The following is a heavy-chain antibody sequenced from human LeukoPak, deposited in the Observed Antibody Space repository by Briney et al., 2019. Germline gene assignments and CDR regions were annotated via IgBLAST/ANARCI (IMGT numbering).Heavy chain of an antibody. V-gene: IGHV4-59*01. D-gene: IGHD3-16*01. CDR2: ISYSGST. Sequence: SETLSLTCTVSGDSISTYHWSWIRQPPGKGLEWIGYISYSGSTEYNSSLESRVTISIDTSKNQFSLKLSSVTAADTALYYCARVGRGDHTWGSYSFDPWGQGTLVTVSS. CDR1: GDSISTYH. CDR3: ARVGRGDHTWGSYSFDP. J-gene: IGHJ5*02.